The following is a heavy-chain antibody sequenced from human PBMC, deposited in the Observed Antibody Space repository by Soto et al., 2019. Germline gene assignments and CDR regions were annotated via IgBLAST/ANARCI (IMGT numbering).Heavy chain of an antibody. J-gene: IGHJ1*01. CDR1: GGTFSSFG. CDR2: IIPDFGRP. Sequence: SVKVSCKASGGTFSSFGISWVRQAPGQGLEWMGGIIPDFGRPNYAQRFRGRLTITADESTNTSYMELIDLTSEDTAVYYCAREASGYDFWGQGTQVTVSS. CDR3: AREASGYDF. D-gene: IGHD5-12*01. V-gene: IGHV1-69*13.